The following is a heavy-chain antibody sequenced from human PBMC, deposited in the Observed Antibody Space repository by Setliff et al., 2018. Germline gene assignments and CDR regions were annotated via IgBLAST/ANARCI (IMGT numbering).Heavy chain of an antibody. CDR1: VYTFTSYG. Sequence: GASVKVSCNASVYTFTSYGITWVRQAPGQGLEWMGWISTYTGNTNYAQKVQGRVSMTTDTSTNTAYMELRSLTSDDTAVYNCSRLVRYCTKTSCQGASGAELWGQGTLVTVSS. D-gene: IGHD2-8*01. J-gene: IGHJ4*02. V-gene: IGHV1-18*01. CDR3: SRLVRYCTKTSCQGASGAEL. CDR2: ISTYTGNT.